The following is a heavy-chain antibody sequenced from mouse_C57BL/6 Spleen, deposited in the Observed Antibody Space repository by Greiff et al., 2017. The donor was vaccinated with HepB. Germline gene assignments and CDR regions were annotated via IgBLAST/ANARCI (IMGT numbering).Heavy chain of an antibody. CDR2: INPYNGGT. Sequence: EVQLQQSGPVLVKPGASVKMSCKASGYTFTDYYMNWVKQSHGKSLEWIGVINPYNGGTSYNQKFKGKATLTVDKSSSTAYMELNSLTSEDSAVYYCARVGQLRVHAMDYWGQGTSVTVSS. D-gene: IGHD3-2*02. CDR1: GYTFTDYY. CDR3: ARVGQLRVHAMDY. V-gene: IGHV1-19*01. J-gene: IGHJ4*01.